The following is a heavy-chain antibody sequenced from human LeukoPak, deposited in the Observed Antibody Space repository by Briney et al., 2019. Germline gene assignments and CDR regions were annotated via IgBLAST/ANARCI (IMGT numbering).Heavy chain of an antibody. Sequence: SETLSLTCTVSGGSISSYYWSWIRQPAGKGLEWIGRIYTSGSTNYNPSLKSRVTMSVDTSKNQFSLKLSSVTAADTAVYYCARGEPNNCSFYAFDIWGQGTMDTVSS. CDR2: IYTSGST. CDR1: GGSISSYY. J-gene: IGHJ3*02. CDR3: ARGEPNNCSFYAFDI. D-gene: IGHD1-20*01. V-gene: IGHV4-4*07.